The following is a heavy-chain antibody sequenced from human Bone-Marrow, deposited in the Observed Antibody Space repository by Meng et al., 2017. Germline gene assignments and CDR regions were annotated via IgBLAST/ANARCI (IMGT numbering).Heavy chain of an antibody. V-gene: IGHV4-4*02. CDR3: ARDPTGGEDHQRV. Sequence: QVLLQESGPGLVKPSGTLSLTCAVSGGSISSSNWWSWVRQPLGKGLEWIGKIYHSGITIYNPSLKSRVTMSVDNSKNQFSLKLNSMTAADTAVYYCARDPTGGEDHQRVWGQGTLVTVSS. D-gene: IGHD1-14*01. J-gene: IGHJ4*02. CDR1: GGSISSSNW. CDR2: IYHSGIT.